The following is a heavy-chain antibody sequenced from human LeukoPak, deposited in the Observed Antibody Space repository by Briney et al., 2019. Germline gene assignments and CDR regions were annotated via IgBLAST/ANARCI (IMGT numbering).Heavy chain of an antibody. J-gene: IGHJ6*03. CDR1: GFTLSNYW. Sequence: GGSLRLSCAASGFTLSNYWMSWVRQAPGKGPEWVANIKEVGNEKYYVDSVKGRFTISRDNAKNSLYLQMNSLRAEDTAVYYCARHAVTTFRFRNYDHYYMIVWGKGTTVTVSS. CDR2: IKEVGNEK. D-gene: IGHD4-17*01. CDR3: ARHAVTTFRFRNYDHYYMIV. V-gene: IGHV3-7*01.